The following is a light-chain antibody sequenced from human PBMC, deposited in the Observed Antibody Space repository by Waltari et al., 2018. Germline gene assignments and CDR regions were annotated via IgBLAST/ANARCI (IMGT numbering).Light chain of an antibody. CDR2: GAS. J-gene: IGKJ4*01. V-gene: IGKV3-20*01. CDR1: QSIANKY. CDR3: QQYGTSVT. Sequence: EIVLTQSPGTLSLSPGDRATLSCRASQSIANKYVTWYRQRPGQPPSLLIFGASTRASGVPDRFSGSGFVTEFTLTISRLEPEDFAVYYCQQYGTSVTFGGGTKLEIK.